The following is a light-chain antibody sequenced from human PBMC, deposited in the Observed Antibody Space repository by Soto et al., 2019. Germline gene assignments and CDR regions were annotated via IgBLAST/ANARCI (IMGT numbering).Light chain of an antibody. CDR3: QQYARWPVT. J-gene: IGKJ4*01. Sequence: EIILTQSPATLSVSPGETTSLSCRATQSVGGNLGWYQQKPGRTPRLLIYKTSTRATGIPARFSGSGSETEFTLTISSLQSEDFAVYYCQQYARWPVTFGAGTKVEIK. CDR1: QSVGGN. V-gene: IGKV3-15*01. CDR2: KTS.